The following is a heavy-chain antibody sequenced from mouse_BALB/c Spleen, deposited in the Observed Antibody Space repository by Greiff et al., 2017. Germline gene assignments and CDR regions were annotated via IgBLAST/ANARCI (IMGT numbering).Heavy chain of an antibody. V-gene: IGHV14-1*02. CDR1: GFNIKDYY. CDR3: ARGVYYDYDGGAY. CDR2: IDPENGNT. J-gene: IGHJ3*01. Sequence: VQLQQSGAELVRPGALVKLSCKASGFNIKDYYMHWVKQRPEQGLEWIGWIDPENGNTIYDPKFQGKASITADTSSNKAYLQLSSLTSEDTAVYYCARGVYYDYDGGAYWGQGTLVTVSA. D-gene: IGHD2-4*01.